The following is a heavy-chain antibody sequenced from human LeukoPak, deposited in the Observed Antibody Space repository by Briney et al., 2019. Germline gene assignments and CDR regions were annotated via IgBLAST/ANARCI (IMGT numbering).Heavy chain of an antibody. CDR1: GFTFGNAW. Sequence: GGSLRLSCAASGFTFGNAWMTWVRQAPGKGLEWVGRIKSKTDGGTTDYAAPVKDRFTISRDDSKTTLYLQMNSLKIEDTAVYYCTTDSLHVNGYWGQGTLVTVSS. V-gene: IGHV3-15*01. CDR2: IKSKTDGGTT. CDR3: TTDSLHVNGY. J-gene: IGHJ4*02.